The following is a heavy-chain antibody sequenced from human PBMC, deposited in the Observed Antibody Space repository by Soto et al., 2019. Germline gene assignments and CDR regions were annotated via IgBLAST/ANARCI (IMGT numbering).Heavy chain of an antibody. D-gene: IGHD1-1*01. V-gene: IGHV3-43*01. J-gene: IGHJ4*02. CDR3: ARGTDFADY. Sequence: GGSLRLSCAASGFTFDDYTMHWVRQAPGKGLEWVSLISWDGGSTYYANSVKGRFTISRDNSKNTLYLQMGSLRAEDMAVYYCARGTDFADYWGQGTLVTVSS. CDR2: ISWDGGST. CDR1: GFTFDDYT.